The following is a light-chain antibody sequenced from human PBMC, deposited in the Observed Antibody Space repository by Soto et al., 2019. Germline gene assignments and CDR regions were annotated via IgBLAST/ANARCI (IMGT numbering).Light chain of an antibody. CDR3: QQRSNWFT. Sequence: EIVLTQSPATLSLSPGDTATLSCRASQSVSTWLSWYQQKPGQAPRLLIYDASNRATGIPARFSGSGSGTDFTLTISSLEPEDFAVYCCQQRSNWFTFGQGTRLEIE. CDR1: QSVSTW. CDR2: DAS. V-gene: IGKV3-11*01. J-gene: IGKJ5*01.